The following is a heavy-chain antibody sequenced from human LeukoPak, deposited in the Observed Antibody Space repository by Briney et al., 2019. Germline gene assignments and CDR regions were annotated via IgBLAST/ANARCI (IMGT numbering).Heavy chain of an antibody. CDR1: GGSISNYY. V-gene: IGHV4-59*12. CDR2: IYYSGTT. Sequence: PSETLSLTCTVSGGSISNYYWNWIRQPPGKGLEWIGYIYYSGTTNYNPSLKSRVSMSVDTSKNQFSLELSSVTAADTAVYYCAREFNYGDYYYYYYMDVWGKGTTVTVSS. D-gene: IGHD4-17*01. CDR3: AREFNYGDYYYYYYMDV. J-gene: IGHJ6*03.